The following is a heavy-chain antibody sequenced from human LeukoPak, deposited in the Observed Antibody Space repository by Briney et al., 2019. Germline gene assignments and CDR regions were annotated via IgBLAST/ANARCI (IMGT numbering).Heavy chain of an antibody. CDR3: ARRRITMVRGVSNWFDP. CDR2: INHSGST. CDR1: GGSFSGYY. V-gene: IGHV4-34*01. Sequence: SETLSLTCAVYGGSFSGYYWSWIRQPPGKGLEWIGEINHSGSTNYNPSLKSRVTISVDTSKNQFSPKLSSVTAADTAVYYCARRRITMVRGVSNWFDPWGQGTLVTVSS. J-gene: IGHJ5*02. D-gene: IGHD3-10*01.